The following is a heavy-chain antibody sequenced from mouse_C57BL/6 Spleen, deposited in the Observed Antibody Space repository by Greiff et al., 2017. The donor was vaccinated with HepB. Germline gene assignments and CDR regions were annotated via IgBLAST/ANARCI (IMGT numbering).Heavy chain of an antibody. Sequence: QVQLQQSGAELVMPGASVKLSCKASGYTFTSYWMHWVKQSPGQGLEWIGEIDPSDSYTNYNQKFKGKSTLTVDKSSSTAYMQLSSLTSEDSAVYYCARCTVVPFDYWGQGTTLTVSS. CDR2: IDPSDSYT. V-gene: IGHV1-69*01. CDR3: ARCTVVPFDY. CDR1: GYTFTSYW. J-gene: IGHJ2*01. D-gene: IGHD1-1*01.